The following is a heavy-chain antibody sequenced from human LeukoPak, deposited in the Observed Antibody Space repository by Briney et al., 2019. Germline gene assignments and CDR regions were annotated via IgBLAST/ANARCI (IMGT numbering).Heavy chain of an antibody. D-gene: IGHD2-15*01. CDR3: ARERIGDDAFDI. J-gene: IGHJ3*02. V-gene: IGHV3-48*03. CDR1: GFTFSSYA. Sequence: GGSLRLSCAASGFTFSSYAMNWVRQAPGKGLEWVSYISSSGSTIYYADSVKGRFTISRGNAKNSLYLQMNSLRAEDTAVYYCARERIGDDAFDIWGQGTMVTVSS. CDR2: ISSSGSTI.